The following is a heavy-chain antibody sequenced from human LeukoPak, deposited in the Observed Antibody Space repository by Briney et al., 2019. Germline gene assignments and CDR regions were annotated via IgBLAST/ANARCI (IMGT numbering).Heavy chain of an antibody. J-gene: IGHJ4*02. CDR3: ARDRAGLEALIKYYYDSSGYFDY. D-gene: IGHD3-22*01. CDR2: ISAYSGNT. V-gene: IGHV1-18*01. CDR1: GYTFTSYG. Sequence: GASVKVSCKASGYTFTSYGISWVRQAPGQGLEWMGWISAYSGNTNYAQKLQGRVTMTTDTSTSTAYMELRSLRSDDTAVYYCARDRAGLEALIKYYYDSSGYFDYWGQGTLVTVSS.